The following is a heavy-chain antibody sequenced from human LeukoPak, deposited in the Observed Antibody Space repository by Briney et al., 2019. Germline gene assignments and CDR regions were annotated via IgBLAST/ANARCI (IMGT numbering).Heavy chain of an antibody. D-gene: IGHD2-2*01. V-gene: IGHV4-61*02. CDR2: IYTSGST. CDR1: GGSISSGSYY. CDR3: ARDRRGDIVVVPAAMGT. J-gene: IGHJ5*02. Sequence: SQTLSLTCTVSGGSISSGSYYWSWIRQPAGKGLEWIGRIYTSGSTNYNPSLKSRVTISVDTSKNQFSLKLSSVTAADTAVYYCARDRRGDIVVVPAAMGTWGQGTLVTVSS.